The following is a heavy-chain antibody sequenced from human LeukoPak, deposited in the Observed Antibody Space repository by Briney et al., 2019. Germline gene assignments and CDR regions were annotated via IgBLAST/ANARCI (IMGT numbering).Heavy chain of an antibody. V-gene: IGHV1-46*01. Sequence: ASVKVSCKASGYTFTSYYMHWVRQAPGQGLEWMGIINPSGGSTSYAQKFQSRVTMTRDTSTSTVYMELSSLRSEDTAVYYCARDYCSGGSCFNWFDPWGQGTLVTVSS. D-gene: IGHD2-15*01. CDR2: INPSGGST. CDR1: GYTFTSYY. CDR3: ARDYCSGGSCFNWFDP. J-gene: IGHJ5*02.